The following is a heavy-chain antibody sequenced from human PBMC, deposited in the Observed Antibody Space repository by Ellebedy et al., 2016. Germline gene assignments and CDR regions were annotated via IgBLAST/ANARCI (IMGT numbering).Heavy chain of an antibody. V-gene: IGHV3-21*01. J-gene: IGHJ4*02. Sequence: GGSLRLSXAASGFTFSSYSMNWVRQAPGKGLEWVSSISSSSSYIYYADSVKGRFTISRDNAKNSLYLQMNSLRAEDTAVYYCARDPSGGGGNSGRGYWGQGTLVTVSS. CDR3: ARDPSGGGGNSGRGY. CDR1: GFTFSSYS. CDR2: ISSSSSYI. D-gene: IGHD4-23*01.